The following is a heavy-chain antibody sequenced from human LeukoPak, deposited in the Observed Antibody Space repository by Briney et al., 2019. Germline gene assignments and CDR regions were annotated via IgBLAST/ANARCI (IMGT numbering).Heavy chain of an antibody. CDR1: GFTFSSYG. CDR3: AKAWIVAAVDY. J-gene: IGHJ4*02. V-gene: IGHV3-30*02. Sequence: GGSLRLSCAASGFTFSSYGMQWVRQAPGKRLEWVAFIQYDGSNKYYADSVKGRFTISRDNSKNTVYLQMNSLRAEDTAVYYCAKAWIVAAVDYWGQGTLVTVST. CDR2: IQYDGSNK. D-gene: IGHD1-26*01.